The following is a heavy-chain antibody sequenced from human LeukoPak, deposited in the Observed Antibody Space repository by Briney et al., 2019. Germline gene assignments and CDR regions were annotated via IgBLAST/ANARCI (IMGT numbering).Heavy chain of an antibody. CDR2: INPNSGDT. V-gene: IGHV1-2*02. Sequence: ASVKVSCKASGYTFTDYYMQWVRQAPGQGLEWMGWINPNSGDTTYAQKFQGRVTMTRDTSISTAYMELSSLRSDDTAVYYCARVQFGRIGGHDHWGQGPLVTVSS. J-gene: IGHJ5*02. D-gene: IGHD3-16*01. CDR3: ARVQFGRIGGHDH. CDR1: GYTFTDYY.